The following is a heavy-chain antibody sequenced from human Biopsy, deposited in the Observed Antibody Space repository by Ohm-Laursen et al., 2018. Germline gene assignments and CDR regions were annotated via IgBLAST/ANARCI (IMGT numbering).Heavy chain of an antibody. J-gene: IGHJ6*02. CDR1: GFTVINND. D-gene: IGHD3-10*01. CDR2: ITNSGGTV. CDR3: ARPPWGHAYGYYNGMDV. Sequence: SLRLSCTASGFTVINNDISWIRQPPGKGLEWVSYITNSGGTVYYEDSVKGRFTVSRDNAKNSLYLQMDRLRAKDTAVYYCARPPWGHAYGYYNGMDVWGQGTTVIVSS. V-gene: IGHV3-11*01.